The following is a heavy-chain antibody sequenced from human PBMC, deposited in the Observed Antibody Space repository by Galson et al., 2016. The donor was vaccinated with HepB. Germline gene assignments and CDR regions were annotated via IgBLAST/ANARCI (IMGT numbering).Heavy chain of an antibody. CDR1: GGSFSSYI. CDR2: IIPVLGAA. Sequence: SCKASGGSFSSYIFSWVRQAPGQGLGWMGGIIPVLGAANYAQKFQGRVAIPADESASTAYLEWTSLRSEDTAVYYCARHRGSKYAMAVWGQGTTVTVSS. CDR3: ARHRGSKYAMAV. D-gene: IGHD1-26*01. V-gene: IGHV1-69*01. J-gene: IGHJ6*02.